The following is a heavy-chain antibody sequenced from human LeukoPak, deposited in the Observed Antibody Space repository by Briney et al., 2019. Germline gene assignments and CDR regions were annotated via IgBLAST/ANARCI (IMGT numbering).Heavy chain of an antibody. V-gene: IGHV4-59*01. CDR1: GGSISSYY. D-gene: IGHD3-22*01. J-gene: IGHJ3*02. Sequence: SETLSLTCTVSGGSISSYYWSWIRQPPGKGLEWIGYIYYSGSTNYNPSLKSRVTISVDTSKSQFSLKLSSVTAADTAVYYCARVDDYDSSGYLAGGAFDIWGQGTMVTVSS. CDR2: IYYSGST. CDR3: ARVDDYDSSGYLAGGAFDI.